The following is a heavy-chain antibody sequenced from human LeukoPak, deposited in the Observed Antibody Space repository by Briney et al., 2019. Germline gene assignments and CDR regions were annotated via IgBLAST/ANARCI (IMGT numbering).Heavy chain of an antibody. J-gene: IGHJ4*02. V-gene: IGHV4-34*01. CDR3: ARGRITMVRGVIARFDY. Sequence: PSETLSLTCAVYGGSFRGYYWSWIRQPPGKGLEWIGEINHSGSTNYNPSLKSRVTISVDTSKNQFSLKLSSVTAADTAVYYCARGRITMVRGVIARFDYWGQGTLVTVSS. CDR1: GGSFRGYY. D-gene: IGHD3-10*01. CDR2: INHSGST.